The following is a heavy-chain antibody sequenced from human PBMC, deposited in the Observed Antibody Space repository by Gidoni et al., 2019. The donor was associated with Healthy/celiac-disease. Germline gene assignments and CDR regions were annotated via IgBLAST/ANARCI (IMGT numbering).Heavy chain of an antibody. CDR3: AKDREGYYFDY. CDR2: ISYDGSNK. J-gene: IGHJ4*02. Sequence: QVQLVESGGGVVQPGRSLRLSCAASGFTFSSYGMHWVSQAPGKGLEWVAVISYDGSNKYYADSVKGRFTISRDNSKNTLYLQMNSLRAEDTAVYYCAKDREGYYFDYWGQGTLVTVSS. V-gene: IGHV3-30*18. CDR1: GFTFSSYG.